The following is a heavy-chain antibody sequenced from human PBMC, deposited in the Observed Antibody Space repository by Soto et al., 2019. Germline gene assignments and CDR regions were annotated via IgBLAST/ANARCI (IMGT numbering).Heavy chain of an antibody. J-gene: IGHJ5*02. CDR3: ARVESHDSGWFDP. D-gene: IGHD3-3*01. Sequence: SETLSLTCTVSGGSISSGDYYWSWIRQPPGKGLEWIGYIYYSGSTYYNPSLKSRVTISVDTSKNQFSLKLSSVTAADTAVYYCARVESHDSGWFDPWGQGTLVTVSS. V-gene: IGHV4-30-4*01. CDR1: GGSISSGDYY. CDR2: IYYSGST.